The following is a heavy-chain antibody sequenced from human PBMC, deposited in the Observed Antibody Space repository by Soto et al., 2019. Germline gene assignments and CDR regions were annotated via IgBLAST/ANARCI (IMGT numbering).Heavy chain of an antibody. J-gene: IGHJ5*02. D-gene: IGHD3-16*01. V-gene: IGHV1-18*01. CDR3: RELGLDGP. Sequence: QVQLVQSGSEIKKPGASVKVSCKAFGYTFTSYGIGWVRQAPGQGLEWMGWISVYNDNTNYAQKFRGKATRPTGPPWSPLSRDWGGRNSDAPAVIYGRELGLDGPWGQ. CDR1: GYTFTSYG. CDR2: ISVYNDNT.